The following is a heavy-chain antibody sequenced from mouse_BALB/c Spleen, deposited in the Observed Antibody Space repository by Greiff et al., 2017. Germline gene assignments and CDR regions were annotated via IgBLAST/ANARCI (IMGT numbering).Heavy chain of an antibody. CDR3: ARSGSTAGYYAMDY. D-gene: IGHD1-2*01. J-gene: IGHJ4*01. CDR2: ISSGSSTI. Sequence: EVQLVESGGGLVQPGGSRKLSCAASGFTFSSFGMHWVRQAPEKGLEWVAYISSGSSTIYYADTVKGRFTISRDNPKNTLFLQRTSLRSEDTAMYYGARSGSTAGYYAMDYWGQGTSVTVSS. V-gene: IGHV5-17*02. CDR1: GFTFSSFG.